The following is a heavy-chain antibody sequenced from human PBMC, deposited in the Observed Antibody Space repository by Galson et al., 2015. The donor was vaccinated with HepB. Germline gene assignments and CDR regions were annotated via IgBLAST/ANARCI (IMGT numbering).Heavy chain of an antibody. Sequence: SLRLSCAASGFTVSSNYMSWVRQALGKGLEWVSVIYSGGSTYYADSVKGRFTISRDNSKSTLYLQMNSLRAEDTAVYYCARDPDYYDSSGVDAFDIWGQGTMVTVSS. V-gene: IGHV3-66*01. CDR2: IYSGGST. D-gene: IGHD3-22*01. CDR3: ARDPDYYDSSGVDAFDI. J-gene: IGHJ3*02. CDR1: GFTVSSNY.